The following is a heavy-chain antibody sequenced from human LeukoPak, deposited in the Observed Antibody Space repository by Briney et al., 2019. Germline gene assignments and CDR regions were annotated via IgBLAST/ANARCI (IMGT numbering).Heavy chain of an antibody. Sequence: GGSLRLSCSASGFTFTSYSMNWVRQAPGKGLEWVSSISNRGDYIYYADSVKGRFTISRDNAKNSLYLQMNSLRAEDTAVYYCARDYSGYSVGLDYWGQGTLVTVSS. CDR3: ARDYSGYSVGLDY. D-gene: IGHD5-12*01. CDR2: ISNRGDYI. V-gene: IGHV3-21*01. CDR1: GFTFTSYS. J-gene: IGHJ4*02.